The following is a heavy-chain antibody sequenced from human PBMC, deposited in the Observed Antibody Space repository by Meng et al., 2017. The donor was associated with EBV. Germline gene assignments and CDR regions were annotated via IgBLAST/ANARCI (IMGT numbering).Heavy chain of an antibody. J-gene: IGHJ4*02. V-gene: IGHV3-73*01. Sequence: GRRVGGGGGLVRPGVSLKLSLGALGFIFRASAMHWVRQASGKGLEWVGRVETKASKYATAYAASVKGRFSVSRDDSKNMVFLEMNSLKTEDTARYYCWGDLNYGSYWGQGTLVTVSS. CDR1: GFIFRASA. CDR2: VETKASKYAT. CDR3: WGDLNYGSY. D-gene: IGHD3-16*01.